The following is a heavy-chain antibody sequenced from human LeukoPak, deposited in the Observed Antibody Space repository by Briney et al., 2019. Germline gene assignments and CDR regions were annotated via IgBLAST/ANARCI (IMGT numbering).Heavy chain of an antibody. V-gene: IGHV3-30*18. D-gene: IGHD4-17*01. CDR3: AKDQSDYAGYYFDY. CDR2: ISYDGSNK. J-gene: IGHJ4*02. CDR1: GFTFSSYA. Sequence: GGSLRLSCAASGFTFSSYAMPWVPQAPGKGLEWVAIISYDGSNKFYADSVKGRFTISRDNSKNTLFLQMDSLRAEDTAVYYCAKDQSDYAGYYFDYWGQGTLVTVSS.